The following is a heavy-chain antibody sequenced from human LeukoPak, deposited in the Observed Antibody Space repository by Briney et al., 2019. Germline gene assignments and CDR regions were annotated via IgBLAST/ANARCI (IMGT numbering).Heavy chain of an antibody. J-gene: IGHJ4*02. V-gene: IGHV4-59*10. CDR3: ATLGYSYGTDY. CDR1: GGSFSGYY. Sequence: SETLSLTCAVYGGSFSGYYWTWIRQPAGKGLEWIGRIYTSGSTNYNPSLKSRVTISVDTSKNQFSLKLSSVTAADTAVYYCATLGYSYGTDYWGQGTLVTVSS. CDR2: IYTSGST. D-gene: IGHD5-18*01.